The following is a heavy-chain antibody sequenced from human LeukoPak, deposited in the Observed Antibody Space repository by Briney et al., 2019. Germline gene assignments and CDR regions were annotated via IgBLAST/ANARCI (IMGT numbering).Heavy chain of an antibody. D-gene: IGHD6-19*01. Sequence: GGSLRLSCAASGFTFSDYYMSWIRQAPGKGLEWVSYISSSGSTIYYADSVKGRFTISRDNAKNSLYLQMNSLRAEDTAVYYCASGYSSCWTNWFDPWGQGTLVTVSS. CDR3: ASGYSSCWTNWFDP. CDR1: GFTFSDYY. J-gene: IGHJ5*02. CDR2: ISSSGSTI. V-gene: IGHV3-11*01.